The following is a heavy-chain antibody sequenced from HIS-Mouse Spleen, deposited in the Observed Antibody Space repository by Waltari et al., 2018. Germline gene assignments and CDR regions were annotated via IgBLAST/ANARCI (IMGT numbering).Heavy chain of an antibody. Sequence: QVQLQESGPGLVKPSETLSLTCTVSGGSISSYYWSWIRQPAGKGLEWIGRIYTSGSTNSHPSIKSRVPMSVDTSKNQFSLKLSSVTAADTAVYYCARDFHDFWSGYYGGDKKHDAFDIWGQGTMVTVSS. V-gene: IGHV4-4*07. J-gene: IGHJ3*02. CDR3: ARDFHDFWSGYYGGDKKHDAFDI. D-gene: IGHD3-3*01. CDR2: IYTSGST. CDR1: GGSISSYY.